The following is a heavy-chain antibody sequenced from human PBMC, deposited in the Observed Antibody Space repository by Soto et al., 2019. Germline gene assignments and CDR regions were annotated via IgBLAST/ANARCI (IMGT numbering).Heavy chain of an antibody. J-gene: IGHJ4*02. CDR1: GFTLGGYA. V-gene: IGHV3-64*01. Sequence: TGGSLRLSCAASGFTLGGYAVDWVRQAPGKGLEYVSGISSNGVGTYYANSVQGRFTISRDNSKNTVYLQMGSLRPEDMAVYYCAKEQQWLDGIDYWGQGTLVTVSS. CDR2: ISSNGVGT. CDR3: AKEQQWLDGIDY. D-gene: IGHD6-19*01.